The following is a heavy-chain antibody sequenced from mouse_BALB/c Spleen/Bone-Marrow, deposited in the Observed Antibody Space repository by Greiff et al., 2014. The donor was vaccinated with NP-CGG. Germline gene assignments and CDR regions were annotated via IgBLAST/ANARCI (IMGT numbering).Heavy chain of an antibody. D-gene: IGHD2-1*01. V-gene: IGHV3-2*02. CDR2: ISYSGST. CDR3: ARRGYYGNSYAMDY. J-gene: IGHJ4*01. Sequence: DVHLVESGPGLVKPSQSLSLTCTVTGYSITSDYAWNWIRQFPGNKLEWMGYISYSGSTSYNPSLKSRISITRDTSKNQFFLQLSSVTTEDTATYYCARRGYYGNSYAMDYWGHGTSVTVSS. CDR1: GYSITSDYA.